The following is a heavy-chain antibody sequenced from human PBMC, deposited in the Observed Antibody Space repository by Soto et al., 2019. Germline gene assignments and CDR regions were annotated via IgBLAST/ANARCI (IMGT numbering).Heavy chain of an antibody. V-gene: IGHV1-2*04. J-gene: IGHJ3*02. CDR3: ARLYGDYDVGAFDI. CDR2: INPNSGGT. Sequence: ASVKVSCKDSGYTFTGNYRHWVRQAPGQGLEWMGWINPNSGGTNYAQKFQGWVTMTRDTSISTAYMELSRLRSDDTAVYYCARLYGDYDVGAFDIWGQGTMVTVSS. CDR1: GYTFTGNY. D-gene: IGHD4-17*01.